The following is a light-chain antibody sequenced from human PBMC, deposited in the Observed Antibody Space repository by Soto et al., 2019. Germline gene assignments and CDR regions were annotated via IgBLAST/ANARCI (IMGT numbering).Light chain of an antibody. V-gene: IGKV1-5*03. CDR1: QSINTW. CDR3: QQHNSYRT. J-gene: IGKJ1*01. Sequence: DIQMTQSPSTLSASVGDRVTITCRASQSINTWLAWYQRKPGKAPKLLIYKASSLESGVPSRFSGSGSGTEFTLTISSLQPDDFATYYCQQHNSYRTFGQGTKV. CDR2: KAS.